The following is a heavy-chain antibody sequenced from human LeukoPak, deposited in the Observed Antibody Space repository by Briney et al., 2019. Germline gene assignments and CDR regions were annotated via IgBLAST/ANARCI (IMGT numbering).Heavy chain of an antibody. J-gene: IGHJ4*02. CDR1: GFTFSSYA. Sequence: PGGSLRLSCAASGFTFSSYAMSWVRQAPGKGLEWVSAISGSGGSTYYADSVKGRFTISRDNSKNTLYLQMNSLRAEDTAVYYCATGRAGVTPTPLLHWGQGTLVTVSS. CDR2: ISGSGGST. CDR3: ATGRAGVTPTPLLH. D-gene: IGHD2-21*02. V-gene: IGHV3-23*01.